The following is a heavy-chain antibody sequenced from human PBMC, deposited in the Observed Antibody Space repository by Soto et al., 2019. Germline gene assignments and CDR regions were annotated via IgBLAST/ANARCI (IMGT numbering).Heavy chain of an antibody. CDR3: ARDASLSVPTPYFDY. J-gene: IGHJ4*02. Sequence: GGYLRLSCAASGFSFSSYWMSWVRQAPGKGLEWVANIKQDGSEKYYVDSVKGRFTISRDNAKNSLYLQMNSLRAEDTAVYYCARDASLSVPTPYFDYCGQGTLVNVSS. V-gene: IGHV3-7*01. CDR1: GFSFSSYW. CDR2: IKQDGSEK. D-gene: IGHD2-2*01.